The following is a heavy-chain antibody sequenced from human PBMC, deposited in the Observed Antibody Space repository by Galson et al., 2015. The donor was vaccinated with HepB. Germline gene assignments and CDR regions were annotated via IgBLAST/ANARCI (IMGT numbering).Heavy chain of an antibody. Sequence: CAISGDSVSSDTAAWNWIRQSPSRGLEWLGRTFYRSKWYNEYAVSVKSRITISPDTPKSQLSLQLNSVTPEDTAVCYCARVSKGFGYCTTTTCNAFNSWGQGTLVTVSS. CDR2: TFYRSKWYN. CDR3: ARVSKGFGYCTTTTCNAFNS. CDR1: GDSVSSDTAA. J-gene: IGHJ4*02. V-gene: IGHV6-1*01. D-gene: IGHD2-8*01.